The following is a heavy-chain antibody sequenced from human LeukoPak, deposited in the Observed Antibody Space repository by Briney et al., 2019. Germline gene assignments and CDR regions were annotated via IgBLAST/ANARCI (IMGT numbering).Heavy chain of an antibody. J-gene: IGHJ3*02. CDR1: NDSISLYY. CDR3: ARHSRGLDPFDI. Sequence: SETLSLTCAVSNDSISLYYWSWIRQPPGKALQWIGFIYYTGSASYYPSLKTRVTMSVDTSKNQFYLNLRSVTAADTAVYYCARHSRGLDPFDIWDQGTMVTVSS. CDR2: IYYTGSA. V-gene: IGHV4-59*08.